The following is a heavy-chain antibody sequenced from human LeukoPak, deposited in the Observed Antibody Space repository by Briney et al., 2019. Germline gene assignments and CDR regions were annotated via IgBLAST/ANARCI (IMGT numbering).Heavy chain of an antibody. CDR2: IYYSGST. V-gene: IGHV4-59*01. D-gene: IGHD3-3*01. J-gene: IGHJ5*02. CDR3: ARETTYDFWSGSPSDWFDP. Sequence: SETLSLTCTVSGGSISSYYWSWIRQPPGKRLEWIGYIYYSGSTNYNPSLKSRVTISVDTSKNQFSLKLSSVTAADTAVYYCARETTYDFWSGSPSDWFDPWGQGTLVTVSS. CDR1: GGSISSYY.